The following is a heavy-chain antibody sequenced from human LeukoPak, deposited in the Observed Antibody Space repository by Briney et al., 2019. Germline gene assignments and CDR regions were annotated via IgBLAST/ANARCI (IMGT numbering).Heavy chain of an antibody. CDR1: GFTFSAYW. Sequence: PGGSLRLSCAASGFTFSAYWMTWVRQAPGKGLAWVANIIEGGDLKYYVDSVKGRSTISRDNTKNSLYLQMNSLRAEDTAVYYCARELGYCSSTSCYDYDYWGQGTLVTVSS. CDR3: ARELGYCSSTSCYDYDY. CDR2: IIEGGDLK. D-gene: IGHD2-2*01. V-gene: IGHV3-7*01. J-gene: IGHJ4*02.